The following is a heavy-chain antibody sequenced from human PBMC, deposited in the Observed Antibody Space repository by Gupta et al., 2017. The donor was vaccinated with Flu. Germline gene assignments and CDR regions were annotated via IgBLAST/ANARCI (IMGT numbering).Heavy chain of an antibody. J-gene: IGHJ6*02. D-gene: IGHD2-2*03. CDR3: ARNGYCSTSSCFGNMDV. V-gene: IGHV1-2*06. Sequence: VRKAPGRGLEWMGRINPTTGATNFAQKFQGRVAMTRNTSTDTAYLDLSSLTSDDTAVYFCARNGYCSTSSCFGNMDVWGQGTTVTVSS. CDR2: INPTTGAT.